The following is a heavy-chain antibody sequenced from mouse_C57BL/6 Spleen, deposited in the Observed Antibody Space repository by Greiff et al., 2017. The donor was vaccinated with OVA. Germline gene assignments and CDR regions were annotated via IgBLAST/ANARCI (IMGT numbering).Heavy chain of an antibody. CDR2: IDPETGGT. V-gene: IGHV1-15*01. J-gene: IGHJ2*01. CDR1: GYTFTDYE. CDR3: TRDTSALDY. Sequence: QVQLKESGAELVRPGASVTLSCTASGYTFTDYEMHWVKQTPVHGLEWIGAIDPETGGTAYNQTFKGKAILTADKSSSTAYMERRSLTSEEAAVYYCTRDTSALDYWGQGTTLTVAS.